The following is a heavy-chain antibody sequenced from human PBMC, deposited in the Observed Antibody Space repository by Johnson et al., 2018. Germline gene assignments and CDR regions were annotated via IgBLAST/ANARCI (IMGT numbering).Heavy chain of an antibody. J-gene: IGHJ3*02. Sequence: QVQLVQSGGGVVQPGGSLRLSCVASAFNIFGFSMHWVRPAPGKGLEWVAVIYYDGSNKDYADSVKGRVTIPRDNSKNTLYLQRNSLRPEDRAVYYCARYSGSYGPYDAFDIWGQGTMVTVSS. CDR2: IYYDGSNK. D-gene: IGHD1-26*01. CDR3: ARYSGSYGPYDAFDI. CDR1: AFNIFGFS. V-gene: IGHV3-30-3*01.